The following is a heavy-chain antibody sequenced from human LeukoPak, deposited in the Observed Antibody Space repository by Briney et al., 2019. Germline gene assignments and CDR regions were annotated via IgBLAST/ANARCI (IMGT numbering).Heavy chain of an antibody. CDR2: ISGISGSGGST. D-gene: IGHD3-9*01. J-gene: IGHJ4*02. CDR3: ASRPYDILTGFLRPNFDY. V-gene: IGHV3-23*01. CDR1: GFTFSSYA. Sequence: GGSLRLSCAASGFTFSSYAMTWVRQAPGKGLEWVSGISGISGSGGSTYYPDSVKGRFTISRDNSKNTLYLQMNSLRAEDTAVYYCASRPYDILTGFLRPNFDYWGQGTLVTVSS.